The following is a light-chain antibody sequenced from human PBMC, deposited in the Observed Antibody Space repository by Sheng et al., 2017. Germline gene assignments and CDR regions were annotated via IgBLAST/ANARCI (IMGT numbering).Light chain of an antibody. CDR3: QQRSNWPPWT. J-gene: IGKJ1*01. V-gene: IGKV3-11*01. CDR1: LSVSSNY. Sequence: EIVLTQSPGTLSLSPGERATLSCRASLSVSSNYLAWYQQKPGQAPRLLIYDASNRATGIPARFSGSGSGTDFTLTISSLEPEDFAVYYCQQRSNWPPWTFGQGTKVEIK. CDR2: DAS.